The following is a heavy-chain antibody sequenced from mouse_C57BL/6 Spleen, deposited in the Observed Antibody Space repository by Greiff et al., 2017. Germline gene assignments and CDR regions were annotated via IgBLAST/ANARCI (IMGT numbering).Heavy chain of an antibody. Sequence: QVQLQQPGAELVKPGASVKLSCKASGYTFTSYWMHWVKQRPGQGLEWIGMIHPNSGSTNYNEKFKSKATLTVDKSSSTAYMQLSSLTSEDSAVYYCAREGNWENSYGSTTGYFDVWGTGTTVTVSS. CDR3: AREGNWENSYGSTTGYFDV. CDR2: IHPNSGST. J-gene: IGHJ1*03. D-gene: IGHD1-1*01. V-gene: IGHV1-64*01. CDR1: GYTFTSYW.